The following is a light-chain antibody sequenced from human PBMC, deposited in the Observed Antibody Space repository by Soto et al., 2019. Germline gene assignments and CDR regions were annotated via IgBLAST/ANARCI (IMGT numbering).Light chain of an antibody. V-gene: IGLV2-14*03. CDR2: DVS. CDR1: SSDVGGYDY. CDR3: SSYTSSSTRL. J-gene: IGLJ2*01. Sequence: QSALTQPASVSGSPGQSITISCTGTSSDVGGYDYVSWYQHHPGKAPKLMIYDVSSRPSGVSYRFSGSKSGNTASLTISGLQAEDEADYYCSSYTSSSTRLFGGGTQLTVL.